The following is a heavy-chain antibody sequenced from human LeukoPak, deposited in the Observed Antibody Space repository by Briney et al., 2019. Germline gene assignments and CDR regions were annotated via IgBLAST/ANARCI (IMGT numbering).Heavy chain of an antibody. Sequence: GGSLRLSCAASGFTFSNYWMHWVRQAPGKGPVWVSRINSDGSSTSYADSVKGRFTISRDNAKNTLYLQMNSLRAEDTAVYYCAKGGGTVVDYWGQGTLLTVSS. CDR3: AKGGGTVVDY. J-gene: IGHJ4*02. CDR1: GFTFSNYW. V-gene: IGHV3-74*01. D-gene: IGHD2-15*01. CDR2: INSDGSST.